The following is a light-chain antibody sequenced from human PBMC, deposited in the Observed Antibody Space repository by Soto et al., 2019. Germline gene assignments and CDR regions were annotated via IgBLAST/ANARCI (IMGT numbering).Light chain of an antibody. Sequence: SYELPQPPSVSVSPGQTARITCSGDALPKQYAYWYQQKPGQAPVLVIYKDSERPSGITERFSGSSSGTTVTLTISGVQAEDEADYYCQSADSSGTYPVFGGGTKVTVL. V-gene: IGLV3-25*03. CDR1: ALPKQY. CDR3: QSADSSGTYPV. CDR2: KDS. J-gene: IGLJ2*01.